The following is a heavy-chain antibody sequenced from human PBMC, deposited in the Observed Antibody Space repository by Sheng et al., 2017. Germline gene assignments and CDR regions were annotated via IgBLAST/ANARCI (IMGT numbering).Heavy chain of an antibody. CDR3: ARAALSVRLIAAAWGTYFDY. CDR1: GGSISSSNW. D-gene: IGHD6-13*01. J-gene: IGHJ4*01. CDR2: VYHSGST. Sequence: QVQLQESGPGLVKPSGTLSLTCAVSGGSISSSNWWSWVRQPPGKGREWIGKVYHSGSTNYNPSLKSRVTISVDKSKNQFSLKLSSVTAADTAVYYCARAALSVRLIAAAWGTYFDYWGRGTLVTVSS. V-gene: IGHV4-4*02.